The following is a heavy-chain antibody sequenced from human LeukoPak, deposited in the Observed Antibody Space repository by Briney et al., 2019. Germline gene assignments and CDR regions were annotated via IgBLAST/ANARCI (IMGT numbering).Heavy chain of an antibody. CDR1: GFTVSSNY. V-gene: IGHV3-53*01. J-gene: IGHJ6*03. Sequence: GGSLRLSCAASGFTVSSNYMSWVRQAPGMGLQWVSVIYNDGTTYYADSVKGRFTISRDNSKNTLYLQMNSLRAEDTAVYYCAREICGGSCNPPSYMDVWGNGTAVTVSS. CDR3: AREICGGSCNPPSYMDV. D-gene: IGHD2-15*01. CDR2: IYNDGTT.